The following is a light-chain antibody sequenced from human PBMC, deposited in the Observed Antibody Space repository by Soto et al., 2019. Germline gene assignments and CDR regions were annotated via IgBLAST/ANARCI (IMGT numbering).Light chain of an antibody. Sequence: IQMTPSSSSVSASGRDRGNLSCRATQGVNSLLAWYPHKPGKAPKLLIYAASTLHSGGPSRFSGSGSGTEFTLTISSLQPEDFATYYCQQANSFPITFGQGTRLEI. V-gene: IGKV1-12*01. CDR2: AAS. CDR3: QQANSFPIT. CDR1: QGVNSL. J-gene: IGKJ5*01.